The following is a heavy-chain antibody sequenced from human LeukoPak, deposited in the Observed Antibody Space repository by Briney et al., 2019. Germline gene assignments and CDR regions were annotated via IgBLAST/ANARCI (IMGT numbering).Heavy chain of an antibody. CDR1: GYTFSTYD. CDR3: ARGLVWQKVVGALFH. Sequence: ASVKVSCKASGYTFSTYDINWVRQATGQGLEWVGWMNPNSGNTGYAQKLQGRVSMTRNTSISTAYMELSGLTSEDAAVYFCARGLVWQKVVGALFHWGQGTPVTVSS. D-gene: IGHD2-21*01. CDR2: MNPNSGNT. V-gene: IGHV1-8*01. J-gene: IGHJ4*02.